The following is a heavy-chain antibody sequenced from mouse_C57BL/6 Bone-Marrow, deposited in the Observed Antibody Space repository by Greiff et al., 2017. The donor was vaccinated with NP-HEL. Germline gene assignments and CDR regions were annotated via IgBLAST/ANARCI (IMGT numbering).Heavy chain of an antibody. CDR1: GFTFSDYG. CDR3: ASKLGRGYAMDY. Sequence: LVESGGGLVKPGGSLKLPCAASGFTFSDYGMHWVRQAPEKGLEWVAYISSGSSTIYYADTVKGRFTISRDNAKNTLFLQMTSLRSEDTAMYYCASKLGRGYAMDYWGQGTSVTVSS. D-gene: IGHD4-1*01. CDR2: ISSGSSTI. J-gene: IGHJ4*01. V-gene: IGHV5-17*01.